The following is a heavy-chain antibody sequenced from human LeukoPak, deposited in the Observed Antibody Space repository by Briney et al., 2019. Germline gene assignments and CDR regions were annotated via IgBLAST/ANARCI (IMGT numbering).Heavy chain of an antibody. CDR1: GYAIISGGFS. V-gene: IGHV4-30-2*01. CDR2: IYDRGPA. Sequence: PSQTLSLTCTVSGYAIISGGFSWNWIRQPPGKGLEWIGCIYDRGPAYYNPSLKSRFTISVDRPKNQFFLNVTSLTAADTAVYYCARSRQASGLFNSWGQGTLVVVSS. D-gene: IGHD3-10*01. J-gene: IGHJ5*01. CDR3: ARSRQASGLFNS.